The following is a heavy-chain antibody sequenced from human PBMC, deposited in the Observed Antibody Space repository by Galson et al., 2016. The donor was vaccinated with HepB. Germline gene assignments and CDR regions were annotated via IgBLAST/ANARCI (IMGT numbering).Heavy chain of an antibody. CDR1: GGTFNNYG. Sequence: SVKVSCKASGGTFNNYGITWVRQAPGQGLEWMGGIVPFFGTANSAQKFQGRVTITADESTGTAYMELSSLRSEDTAVYYCARVPSRDYIRYYYIDMWGRGTTVTVSS. J-gene: IGHJ6*03. CDR3: ARVPSRDYIRYYYIDM. CDR2: IVPFFGTA. V-gene: IGHV1-69*13. D-gene: IGHD4-11*01.